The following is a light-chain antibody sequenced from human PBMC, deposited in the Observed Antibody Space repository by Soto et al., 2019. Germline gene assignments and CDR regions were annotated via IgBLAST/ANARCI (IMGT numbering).Light chain of an antibody. CDR2: DDS. CDR3: QVWDSGSDHVV. Sequence: SYELTQTTSVSVAPGHTARITCGGNNMGSKSVHWYQQKPGQAPVLVVYDDSDRPSGIPERFSGSISGNTATLTISRVEAGDEADYYCQVWDSGSDHVVFGGGTKLTVL. CDR1: NMGSKS. V-gene: IGLV3-21*02. J-gene: IGLJ2*01.